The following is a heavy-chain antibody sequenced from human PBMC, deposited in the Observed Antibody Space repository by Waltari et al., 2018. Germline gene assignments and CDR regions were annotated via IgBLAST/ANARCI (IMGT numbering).Heavy chain of an antibody. CDR2: IYHSGST. J-gene: IGHJ4*02. V-gene: IGHV4-38-2*01. CDR3: ARHPIVGAPED. Sequence: QVQLQESGPGLVKPSETLSLTCAVSGYSISSSYYWGWIRQPPGKGLEWIGSIYHSGSTYYNPSLKSRVTISVDTSKNQFSLKLSSVTAADTAVYYCARHPIVGAPEDWGQGTLVTVSS. D-gene: IGHD1-26*01. CDR1: GYSISSSYY.